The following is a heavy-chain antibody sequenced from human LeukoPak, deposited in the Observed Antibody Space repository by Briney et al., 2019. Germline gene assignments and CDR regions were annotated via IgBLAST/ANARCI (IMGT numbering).Heavy chain of an antibody. J-gene: IGHJ4*02. CDR3: ARENGGWYYFDY. CDR2: IIPIFGRA. Sequence: SVKVSCKASGGTFSSYAISWVRQAPGQGLEWMGGIIPIFGRANYAQKFQGRVTITADESTSTAYMELSSLRSEDTAVYYCARENGGWYYFDYWGQGTLVTVSS. D-gene: IGHD6-19*01. CDR1: GGTFSSYA. V-gene: IGHV1-69*01.